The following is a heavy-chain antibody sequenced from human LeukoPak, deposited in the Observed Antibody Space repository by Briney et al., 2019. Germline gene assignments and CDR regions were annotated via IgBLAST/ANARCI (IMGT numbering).Heavy chain of an antibody. Sequence: GGSLRLSCAASGFTFSTYAMHWVRQAPGRGLEWVTIISHDGSNKLYADSVKGRFTISRDNSKNTLYLQMNSLRAEDTAVYYCARSSGYFDYGDYVDYWGQGTLVTVSS. V-gene: IGHV3-30*04. CDR1: GFTFSTYA. J-gene: IGHJ4*02. CDR2: ISHDGSNK. D-gene: IGHD4-17*01. CDR3: ARSSGYFDYGDYVDY.